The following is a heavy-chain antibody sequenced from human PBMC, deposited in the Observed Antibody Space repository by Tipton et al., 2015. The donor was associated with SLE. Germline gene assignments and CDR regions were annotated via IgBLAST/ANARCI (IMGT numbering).Heavy chain of an antibody. J-gene: IGHJ2*01. Sequence: LRLSCAASGFTFSSYAMSWVRQAPGKGLEWIGSIYYSGSTYYNPSLKSRVTISVDTSKNQFSLKLSSVTAADTAVYYCASTRLDIVVVWYFDLWGRGTLVTVSS. CDR3: ASTRLDIVVVWYFDL. V-gene: IGHV4-38-2*01. D-gene: IGHD2-21*01. CDR2: IYYSGST. CDR1: GFTFSSYA.